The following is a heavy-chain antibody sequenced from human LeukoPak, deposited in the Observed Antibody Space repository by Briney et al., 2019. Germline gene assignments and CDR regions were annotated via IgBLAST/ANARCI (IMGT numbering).Heavy chain of an antibody. V-gene: IGHV1-18*01. CDR2: ISAYNGNT. CDR1: GYTFSSYG. J-gene: IGHJ4*02. Sequence: GASVKVSCKASGYTFSSYGISWVRQAPGQGLEWMGWISAYNGNTNYAQKVQGRVTLTTETSTSTAYMELRSLRSDDTAVYYCARDRQLGSSGYYAAYWGQGTLVTVPS. CDR3: ARDRQLGSSGYYAAY. D-gene: IGHD3-22*01.